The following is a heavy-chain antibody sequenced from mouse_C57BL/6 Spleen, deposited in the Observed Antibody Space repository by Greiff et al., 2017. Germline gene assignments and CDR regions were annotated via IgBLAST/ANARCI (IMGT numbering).Heavy chain of an antibody. J-gene: IGHJ2*01. V-gene: IGHV1-26*01. CDR1: GYTFTDYY. D-gene: IGHD2-1*01. Sequence: EVQLQQSGPELVKPGASVKISCKASGYTFTDYYMNWVKQSHGKSLEWIGDINPNNGGTSYNQKFKGKATLTVDKSSSTAYMELRSLTSEDSAVYYCAREGGLYYGNYELFDYWGQGTTLTVSS. CDR3: AREGGLYYGNYELFDY. CDR2: INPNNGGT.